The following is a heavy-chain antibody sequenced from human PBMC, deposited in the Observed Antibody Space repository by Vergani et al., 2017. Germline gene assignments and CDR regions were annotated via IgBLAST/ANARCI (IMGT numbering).Heavy chain of an antibody. CDR1: GYSVGSGYY. CDR2: VQRNGNT. CDR3: AGQNPHGSAHVDC. D-gene: IGHD2/OR15-2a*01. V-gene: IGHV4-38-2*01. J-gene: IGHJ4*02. Sequence: QVDLQESGPGLVKSSETLSLNCAVSGYSVGSGYYWGWIRQPPGRGLEWIECVQRNGNTYYTSSLRSRATTPRVTTKNEFSLRLTSLTAADTAVYYCAGQNPHGSAHVDCWGRGVLVTVSA.